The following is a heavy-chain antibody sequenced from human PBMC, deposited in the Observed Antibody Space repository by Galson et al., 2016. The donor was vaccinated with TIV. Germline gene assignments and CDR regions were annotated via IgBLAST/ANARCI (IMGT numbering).Heavy chain of an antibody. CDR1: GFSLSSNGVG. CDR3: AHRRPLTYYFDF. Sequence: PALVKPTQTVTLTCNFSGFSLSSNGVGVGWIRQPPGKALEWLALIYWDDEKRYNPSLESRLSIIKDTSKNKVVLTLTNVDPVDTATYYCAHRRPLTYYFDFWGQGALVTVSS. J-gene: IGHJ4*02. CDR2: IYWDDEK. V-gene: IGHV2-5*02. D-gene: IGHD2-21*01.